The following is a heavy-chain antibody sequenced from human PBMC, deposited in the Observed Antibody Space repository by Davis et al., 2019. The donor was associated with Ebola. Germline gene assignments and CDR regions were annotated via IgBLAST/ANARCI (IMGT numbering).Heavy chain of an antibody. CDR2: INPSAGST. J-gene: IGHJ4*02. CDR1: GYSFTSYY. CDR3: ARVCCSGGSLDY. V-gene: IGHV1-46*01. Sequence: ASVKVSCKASGYSFTSYYMHWVRQAPGQGLEWMGLINPSAGSTSYAQKFQGRVTMTRDTSTRTVYMELSSLRSEDTAVYYCARVCCSGGSLDYWGQGTLVTVSS. D-gene: IGHD2-15*01.